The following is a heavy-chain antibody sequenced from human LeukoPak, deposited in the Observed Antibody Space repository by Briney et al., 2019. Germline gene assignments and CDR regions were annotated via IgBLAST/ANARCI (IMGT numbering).Heavy chain of an antibody. CDR1: GGSISSSSYY. Sequence: SETLSLTCTVSGGSISSSSYYWGWIRQPPGKGLEWIGSIYYSGSTYYNPSLKSRFTISVDTSKNQFSLKLSSVTAAETAVYYCARDGYLAVDYWDRGPLVTVYS. V-gene: IGHV4-39*07. J-gene: IGHJ4*02. CDR2: IYYSGST. D-gene: IGHD2-2*03. CDR3: ARDGYLAVDY.